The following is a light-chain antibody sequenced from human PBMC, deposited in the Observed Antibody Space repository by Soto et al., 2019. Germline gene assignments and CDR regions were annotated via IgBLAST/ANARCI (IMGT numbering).Light chain of an antibody. J-gene: IGLJ2*01. CDR1: SSNIGAGCD. CDR2: GNT. V-gene: IGLV1-40*01. CDR3: QSYDTSPGGPGV. Sequence: QSVLTQPPSVSGAPGQRVTMSCTGSSSNIGAGCDVHWYQHLPGTAPKLLIYGNTNRPSGVPDRFSGSKSGTSASLAITGLQAEDEADYYCQSYDTSPGGPGVFGGGTKLTVL.